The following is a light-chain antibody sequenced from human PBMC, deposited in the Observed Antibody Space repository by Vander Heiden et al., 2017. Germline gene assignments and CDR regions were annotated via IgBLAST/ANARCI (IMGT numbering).Light chain of an antibody. J-gene: IGLJ3*02. CDR2: STN. CDR1: SGSVSTSYY. Sequence: VTDTCGLSSGSVSTSYYPSWYQQTPGQAPRTLIYSTNTRSSGCPDRFSGSILGNKAALTIAGAQADDESDYYCVLYMGSGIWVFGGGTKLTVL. V-gene: IGLV8-61*01. CDR3: VLYMGSGIWV.